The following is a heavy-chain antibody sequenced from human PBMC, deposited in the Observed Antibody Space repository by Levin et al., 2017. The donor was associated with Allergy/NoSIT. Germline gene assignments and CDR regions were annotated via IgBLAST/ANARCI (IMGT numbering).Heavy chain of an antibody. J-gene: IGHJ4*02. D-gene: IGHD3-3*01. V-gene: IGHV3-30-3*01. CDR3: AYDFWSGYRFDY. CDR1: GFTFSSYA. CDR2: ISYDGSNK. Sequence: GESLKISCAASGFTFSSYAMHWVRQAPGKGLEWVAVISYDGSNKYYADSVKGRFTISRDNSKNTLYLQMNSLRAEDTAVYYCAYDFWSGYRFDYWGQGTLVTVSS.